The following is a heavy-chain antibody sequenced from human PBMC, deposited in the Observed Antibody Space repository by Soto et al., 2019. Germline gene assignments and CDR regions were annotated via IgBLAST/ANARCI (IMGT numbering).Heavy chain of an antibody. CDR2: IYYSENT. CDR1: GDSISSYY. J-gene: IGHJ4*02. Sequence: PSETLSLTCTVSGDSISSYYWNWIRQPPGKGLEWIGYIYYSENTNYNPSLKSRVTISVDTSKNQFSLKVSSVTAADTAVYYCARGLSARNVDYWGQGTLVTVSS. D-gene: IGHD3-16*02. V-gene: IGHV4-59*01. CDR3: ARGLSARNVDY.